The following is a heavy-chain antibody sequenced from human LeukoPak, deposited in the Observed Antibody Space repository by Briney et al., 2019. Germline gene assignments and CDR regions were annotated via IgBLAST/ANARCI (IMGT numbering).Heavy chain of an antibody. CDR3: AGEGIGDAFDI. Sequence: LSLTCTVSGASVTSYYWSWIRQPVGKGLEWVSYISSSGSTIYYADSMKGRFTISRDNAKNSLYLQMNSLRAEDTAVYYCAGEGIGDAFDIWGQGTMVTVSS. V-gene: IGHV3-11*01. J-gene: IGHJ3*02. CDR1: GASVTSYY. CDR2: ISSSGSTI. D-gene: IGHD3-10*01.